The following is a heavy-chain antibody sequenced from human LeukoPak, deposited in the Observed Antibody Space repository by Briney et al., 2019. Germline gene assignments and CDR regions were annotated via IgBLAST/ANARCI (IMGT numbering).Heavy chain of an antibody. CDR3: ARDFTMIIQVPDY. J-gene: IGHJ4*02. Sequence: GGSLRLSCAASGFTFSSYGMHWVRQAPGKGLEWVANIKQDGSEKYYVDSVKGRFTISRDNAKNSLYLQMNSLGAEDTAVYYCARDFTMIIQVPDYWGQGTLVTVSS. V-gene: IGHV3-7*03. CDR1: GFTFSSYG. CDR2: IKQDGSEK. D-gene: IGHD3-22*01.